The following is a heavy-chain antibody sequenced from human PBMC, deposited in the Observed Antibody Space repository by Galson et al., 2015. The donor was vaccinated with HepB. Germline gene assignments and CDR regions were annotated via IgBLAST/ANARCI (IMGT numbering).Heavy chain of an antibody. D-gene: IGHD2-2*01. CDR2: INPSGGST. CDR1: GYTFTSYR. Sequence: SVKVSCKASGYTFTSYRIHWVRQAPGQGPEWMGLINPSGGSTSYAQKFLGRVTMTRDTSTSTVYMDLSSLRSEDTAVYYCARSDCGSSSCSLGAYYFGMDVWGQGTTVTVSS. CDR3: ARSDCGSSSCSLGAYYFGMDV. V-gene: IGHV1-46*01. J-gene: IGHJ6*02.